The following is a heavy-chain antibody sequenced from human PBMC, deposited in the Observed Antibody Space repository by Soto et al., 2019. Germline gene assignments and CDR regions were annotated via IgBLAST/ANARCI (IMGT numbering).Heavy chain of an antibody. V-gene: IGHV1-8*01. CDR3: ARGKYSCGRAL. J-gene: IGHJ6*02. Sequence: QVQLVQSGAEVKKPGASVKVSCKASGYTFTSYDINWVRQATGQGLEWMGWMNPNSGNTGYAQKFQGRVTMTRTTCIRTGDMALGSLRFEDAAVCNCARGKYSCGRALWGLGSTVTVSS. CDR1: GYTFTSYD. CDR2: MNPNSGNT.